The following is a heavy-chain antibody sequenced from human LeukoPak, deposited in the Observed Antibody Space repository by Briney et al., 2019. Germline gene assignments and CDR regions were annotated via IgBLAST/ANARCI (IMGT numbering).Heavy chain of an antibody. CDR1: GFTFSSYA. CDR3: AKAPVVRGAVFDY. Sequence: GGSLRLSCAASGFTFSSYAMSWVRQAPGKGLEWVSAISGSGGNTYYADSVKGRFTISRDNSKNTLYLQMNSLRAEDTAVYYCAKAPVVRGAVFDYWGQGTLVTVSS. J-gene: IGHJ4*02. CDR2: ISGSGGNT. V-gene: IGHV3-23*01. D-gene: IGHD3-10*01.